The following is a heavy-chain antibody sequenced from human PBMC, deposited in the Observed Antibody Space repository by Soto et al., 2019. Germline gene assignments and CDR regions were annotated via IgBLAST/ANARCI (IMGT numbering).Heavy chain of an antibody. Sequence: PSETLSLTCAVYGGSFSGYYWSWIRQPPGKGLEWIGEINHSGSTNYNPSLKSRVTISVDTSKNQFSLKLSSVTAADTAVYYCARGVTIVVVPAATNWFDPWGQGTLVTVSS. J-gene: IGHJ5*02. CDR1: GGSFSGYY. CDR2: INHSGST. V-gene: IGHV4-34*01. CDR3: ARGVTIVVVPAATNWFDP. D-gene: IGHD2-2*01.